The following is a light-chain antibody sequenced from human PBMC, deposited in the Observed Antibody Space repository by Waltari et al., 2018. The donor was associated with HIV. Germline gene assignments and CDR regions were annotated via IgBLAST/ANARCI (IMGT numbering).Light chain of an antibody. CDR2: GAS. J-gene: IGKJ2*03. V-gene: IGKV3-20*01. CDR1: QSVSNKF. CDR3: QQYGSSTYS. Sequence: EIVLTQSPGTLSLSPGDRATLSCRASQSVSNKFLAWYQHKRGQAPRLLVYGASSRARCIPDRFSGSGSGTDFTLTISRLEPEDFAMYFCQQYGSSTYSFGQGTKLEIK.